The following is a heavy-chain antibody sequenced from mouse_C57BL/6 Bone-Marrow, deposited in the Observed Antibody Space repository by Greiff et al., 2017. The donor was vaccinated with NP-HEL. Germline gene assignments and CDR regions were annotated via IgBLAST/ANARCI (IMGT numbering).Heavy chain of an antibody. CDR3: TAEGYYDYGTGYYYAMDY. V-gene: IGHV14-4*01. CDR2: IDPENGDT. Sequence: VQLQQSGAELVRPGASVKLSCTASGFNIKDDYMHWVKQRPEQGLEWIGWIDPENGDTEYASKFQGKATLTADKSSNTAYLQLSSLTTEDTAVYYFTAEGYYDYGTGYYYAMDYWGQGTSVTVSS. D-gene: IGHD2-4*01. J-gene: IGHJ4*01. CDR1: GFNIKDDY.